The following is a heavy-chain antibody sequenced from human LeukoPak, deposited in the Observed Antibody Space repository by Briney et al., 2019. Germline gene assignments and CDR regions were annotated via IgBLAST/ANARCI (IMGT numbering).Heavy chain of an antibody. Sequence: PGGSLRLSCAAPGFTFSSYAMSWVRQAPGKGLEWVSSIRGSGGSTYYADSVKGRFTISRDNSKNSLYLQMNSLRAEDTAVYYCAKEQTVTTWFLLWGQGTLVTVSS. CDR1: GFTFSSYA. J-gene: IGHJ4*02. CDR2: IRGSGGST. D-gene: IGHD4-17*01. CDR3: AKEQTVTTWFLL. V-gene: IGHV3-23*01.